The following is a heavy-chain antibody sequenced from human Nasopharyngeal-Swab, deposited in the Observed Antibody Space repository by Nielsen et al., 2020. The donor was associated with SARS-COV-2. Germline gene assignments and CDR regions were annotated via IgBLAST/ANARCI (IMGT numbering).Heavy chain of an antibody. Sequence: VRQALGEGLEWMGGSIPIFGTANYAQRFQGRVMITADETTSTAYMELSSLRSEDTAVYYCASTVRELSNYFDYWGQGTLVTVSS. V-gene: IGHV1-69*01. CDR2: SIPIFGTA. J-gene: IGHJ4*02. D-gene: IGHD3-16*02. CDR3: ASTVRELSNYFDY.